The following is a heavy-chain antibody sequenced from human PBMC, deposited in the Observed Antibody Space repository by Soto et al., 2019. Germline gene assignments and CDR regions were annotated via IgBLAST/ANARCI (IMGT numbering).Heavy chain of an antibody. CDR3: AIPFKKQQLVRGAFDH. D-gene: IGHD6-13*01. CDR2: SIPVFGTA. J-gene: IGHJ4*02. Sequence: QVQLVQPGAEAKKPGSSVKLSCKTSGGTFRNYAINWMRQAPGQGLEWMGGSIPVFGTANYAQTFQGRFTITADETTSKAYMKLSSLRSEDTDVYYCAIPFKKQQLVRGAFDHWGQGNLVTVAS. CDR1: GGTFRNYA. V-gene: IGHV1-69*01.